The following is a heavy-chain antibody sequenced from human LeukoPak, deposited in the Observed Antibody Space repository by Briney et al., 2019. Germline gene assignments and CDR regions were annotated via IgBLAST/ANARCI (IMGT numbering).Heavy chain of an antibody. V-gene: IGHV4-4*07. CDR1: DGSISTYY. D-gene: IGHD3/OR15-3a*01. CDR2: IYTTGSA. J-gene: IGHJ5*02. CDR3: ARGGLPRENWFDP. Sequence: PSETLSLTCTVSDGSISTYYWSWIPQPAGKGLEWIGRIYTTGSANYNPSLKSRVTMSVDTSKNQFSLKLTSVTAADTAVYYCARGGLPRENWFDPWGQGTLVTVSS.